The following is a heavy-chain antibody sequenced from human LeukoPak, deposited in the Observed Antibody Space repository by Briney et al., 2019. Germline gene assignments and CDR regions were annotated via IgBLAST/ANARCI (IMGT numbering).Heavy chain of an antibody. CDR1: GFTFDDYA. V-gene: IGHV3-9*01. CDR2: VSWNSGSI. D-gene: IGHD3-22*01. Sequence: GGSLRLSCAASGFTFDDYAMHWVRQAPGKGLEWVSGVSWNSGSIGYADSVKGRFTISRDNAKNTLYLQMHSLRAEDTASYYCAKDYTYYYDSNGYQAFDIWGQGTMVTVSS. CDR3: AKDYTYYYDSNGYQAFDI. J-gene: IGHJ3*02.